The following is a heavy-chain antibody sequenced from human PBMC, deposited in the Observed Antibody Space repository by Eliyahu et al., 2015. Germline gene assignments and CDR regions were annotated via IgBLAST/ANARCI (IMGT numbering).Heavy chain of an antibody. Sequence: ESGGGLVQPGRSLRLSCAASGFTFDDYAMHWVRQAPGKGLEWVSGISWNSGSIGYADSVKGRFTISRDNAKNSLYLQMNSLRAEDTALYYCAKGNGSSMYYYYGMDVWGQGTTVTVSS. D-gene: IGHD3-10*01. V-gene: IGHV3-9*01. CDR3: AKGNGSSMYYYYGMDV. CDR2: ISWNSGSI. J-gene: IGHJ6*02. CDR1: GFTFDDYA.